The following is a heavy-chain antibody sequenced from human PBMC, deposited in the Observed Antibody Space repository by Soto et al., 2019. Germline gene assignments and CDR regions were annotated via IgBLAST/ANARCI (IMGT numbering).Heavy chain of an antibody. V-gene: IGHV1-69*01. CDR2: IIPIFGTA. CDR1: GGTFSSYA. D-gene: IGHD6-19*01. Sequence: QVQLVQSGAEVKKPGSSVKVSCKASGGTFSSYAISWVRQAPGQGLEWMGGIIPIFGTANYAQKFQGRVTITADESTSTAYVELSRLRSEDTAVYYCARQGRNSSGWYFFYFDYWGQGTLVTVSS. CDR3: ARQGRNSSGWYFFYFDY. J-gene: IGHJ4*02.